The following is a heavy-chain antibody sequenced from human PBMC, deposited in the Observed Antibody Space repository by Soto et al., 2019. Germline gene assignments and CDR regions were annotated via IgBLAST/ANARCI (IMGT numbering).Heavy chain of an antibody. J-gene: IGHJ4*02. D-gene: IGHD6-19*01. Sequence: QVQLMESGGGVVQPGRSLRLSCAASGFTFSSYAMHWVRQAPGKGLEWVAVISYDGSNKYYADSVKGRFTISRDNSKNTLYLQMNSLRAEDTAVYYCARVAGYSSGWYDYWGQGTLVTVSS. CDR1: GFTFSSYA. CDR3: ARVAGYSSGWYDY. CDR2: ISYDGSNK. V-gene: IGHV3-30-3*01.